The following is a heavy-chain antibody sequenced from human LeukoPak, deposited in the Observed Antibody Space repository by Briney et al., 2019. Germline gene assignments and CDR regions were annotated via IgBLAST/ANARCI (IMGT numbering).Heavy chain of an antibody. D-gene: IGHD5-12*01. V-gene: IGHV4-61*02. Sequence: PSETLSLTCTVSGGSISSGSYYWSWIRQPAGKGLEWIGRIYTSGSTNYNPSLKSRVTISVDTSKNQFSLNLSSVTAADTAVYYCARAGDSGYDHSDYWGQGTLVTVSS. J-gene: IGHJ4*02. CDR1: GGSISSGSYY. CDR2: IYTSGST. CDR3: ARAGDSGYDHSDY.